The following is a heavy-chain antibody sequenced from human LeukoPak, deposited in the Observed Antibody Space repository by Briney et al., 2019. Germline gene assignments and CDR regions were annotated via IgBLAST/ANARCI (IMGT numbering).Heavy chain of an antibody. D-gene: IGHD3-10*01. Sequence: PGGSLRLSCAASGFTFSSYAMSWVRQAPGGGLEWVSAISGSGGSTYYADSVKGRFTISRDNSKNTLYLQMNSLRAEDTAVYYCAKPNYRFGEYGNFDYWGQGTLVTVSS. CDR3: AKPNYRFGEYGNFDY. J-gene: IGHJ4*02. CDR1: GFTFSSYA. CDR2: ISGSGGST. V-gene: IGHV3-23*01.